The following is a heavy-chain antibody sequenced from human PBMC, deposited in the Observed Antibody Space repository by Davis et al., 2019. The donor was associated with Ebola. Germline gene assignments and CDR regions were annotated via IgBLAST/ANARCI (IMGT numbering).Heavy chain of an antibody. J-gene: IGHJ4*02. Sequence: AASVKVSCKASGYTFTSYDINWVRQVTGQGLEWMGWMNPNSGNTGYAQKFQGRVTMTRNTSISTAYMELSSLRSEDTAVYYCARGRRSDVYGGYSDYWGQGTLVTVSS. CDR3: ARGRRSDVYGGYSDY. CDR2: MNPNSGNT. D-gene: IGHD2-8*01. CDR1: GYTFTSYD. V-gene: IGHV1-8*01.